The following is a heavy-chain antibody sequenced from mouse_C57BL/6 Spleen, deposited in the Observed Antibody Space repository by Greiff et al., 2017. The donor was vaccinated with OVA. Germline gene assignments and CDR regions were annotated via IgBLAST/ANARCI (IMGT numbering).Heavy chain of an antibody. V-gene: IGHV1-55*01. CDR3: EKYYYGSSSAWFAY. J-gene: IGHJ3*01. CDR1: GYTFTSYW. CDR2: IYPGSGST. Sequence: QVQLQQPGAELVKPGASVKMSCKASGYTFTSYWITWVKQRPGQGLEWIGDIYPGSGSTNYNAKFKSKATLTVDTSSSTAYMQLNSLTSEDSAVYYGEKYYYGSSSAWFAYWGQGTLVTVSA. D-gene: IGHD1-1*01.